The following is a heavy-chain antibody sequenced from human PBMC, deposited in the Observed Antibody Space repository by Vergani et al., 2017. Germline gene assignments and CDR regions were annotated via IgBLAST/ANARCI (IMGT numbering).Heavy chain of an antibody. CDR2: MSPDSGNR. V-gene: IGHV1-8*01. CDR3: ARDYSNNNYFDP. Sequence: QVQLVQSGAEVKKPGASVKVSCEASGYSFTSHDISWVRQAPGQGLEWMGWMSPDSGNRGFAQNFQGRISMTRNTSINTAYMELSSLTSEDTAIYYCARDYSNNNYFDPWGQGTLVTVSS. J-gene: IGHJ5*02. D-gene: IGHD4-11*01. CDR1: GYSFTSHD.